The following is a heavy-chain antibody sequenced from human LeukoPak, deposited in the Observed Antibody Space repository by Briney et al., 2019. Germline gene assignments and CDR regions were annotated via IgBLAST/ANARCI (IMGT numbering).Heavy chain of an antibody. CDR1: GGSISSGGYY. CDR3: ARDLDRAFDI. Sequence: SETLSLTCTVSGGSISSGGYYWSWIRQPPGKGLEWIGYIYHSGSTYYNPSLKSRVTISVDRSKNQFSLKLSSVTAADTAVYYCARDLDRAFDIWGQGTMVTVSS. D-gene: IGHD3/OR15-3a*01. V-gene: IGHV4-30-2*01. CDR2: IYHSGST. J-gene: IGHJ3*02.